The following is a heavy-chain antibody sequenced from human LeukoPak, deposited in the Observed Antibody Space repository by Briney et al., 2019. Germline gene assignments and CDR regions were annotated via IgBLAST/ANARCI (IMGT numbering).Heavy chain of an antibody. J-gene: IGHJ4*02. Sequence: SETLSLTCTVSGGSMNHHYWSWVRQPPGKEPEWIAYIYDSGTSATTDYNASLRSRVTISMDTSKRQFSLRLDSVTAADTAVYYCAEIPRDWGQGTLVTVSS. CDR1: GGSMNHHY. CDR3: AEIPRD. V-gene: IGHV4-59*11. CDR2: IYDSGTSATT.